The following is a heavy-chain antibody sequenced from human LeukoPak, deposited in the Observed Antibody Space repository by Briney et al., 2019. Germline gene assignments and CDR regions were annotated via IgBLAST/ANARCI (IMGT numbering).Heavy chain of an antibody. D-gene: IGHD2-2*01. CDR2: ISGSGGST. J-gene: IGHJ4*02. CDR1: GFTFSSYA. V-gene: IGHV3-23*01. CDR3: AKDRAMPYFDY. Sequence: GGSLRLSCAASGFTFSSYAMSWVRQAPGKGVGWVSAISGSGGSTYYADSVKGRFTISSDNSKNTLYLQMNSLRAEDTAVYYCAKDRAMPYFDYWGQGTLVTVSS.